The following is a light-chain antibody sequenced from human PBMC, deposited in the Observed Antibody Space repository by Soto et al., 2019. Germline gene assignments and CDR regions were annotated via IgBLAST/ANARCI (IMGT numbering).Light chain of an antibody. CDR1: QSVSTY. Sequence: IVLTHSPATLSFSPGEIATLSCRASQSVSTYLAWFQQKPGQAPRLLIYDASNRATGIPTRFSGSGSGTEFTLSIGSLQSEDFAVYYCQQRSNWPITFGQGTRLEIK. CDR2: DAS. CDR3: QQRSNWPIT. J-gene: IGKJ5*01. V-gene: IGKV3-11*01.